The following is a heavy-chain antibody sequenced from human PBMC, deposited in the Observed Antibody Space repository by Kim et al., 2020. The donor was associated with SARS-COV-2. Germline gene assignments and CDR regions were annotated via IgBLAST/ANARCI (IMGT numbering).Heavy chain of an antibody. CDR1: GYTLTELS. CDR2: FDPEDGET. J-gene: IGHJ6*02. CDR3: ATGGYGSGSPYYHYYGMDV. D-gene: IGHD3-10*01. Sequence: ASVKVSCKVSGYTLTELSMHWVRQAPGKGLEWMGGFDPEDGETIYAQKFQGRVTMTEDTSTDTAYMELSSLRSEDTAVYYCATGGYGSGSPYYHYYGMDVWGQGTTVTVSS. V-gene: IGHV1-24*01.